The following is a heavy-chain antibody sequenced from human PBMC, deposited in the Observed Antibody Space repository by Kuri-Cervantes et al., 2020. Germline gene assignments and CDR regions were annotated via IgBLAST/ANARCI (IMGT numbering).Heavy chain of an antibody. D-gene: IGHD2-8*01. CDR2: INSNSGGT. CDR1: GYIFTSYD. V-gene: IGHV1-2*02. CDR3: ARDSTIEGIVRAFDI. Sequence: ASVKVSCKASGYIFTSYDISWVRQAPGQGLEWMGWINSNSGGTNYAQKFQGRVTMTRDTSISTAYMEMSRLTSDDTAVYYCARDSTIEGIVRAFDIWGQGTMVTVSS. J-gene: IGHJ3*02.